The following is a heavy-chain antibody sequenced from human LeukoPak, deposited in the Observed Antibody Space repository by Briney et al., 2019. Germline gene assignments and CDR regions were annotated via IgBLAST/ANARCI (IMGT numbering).Heavy chain of an antibody. CDR3: ARDIVYDSSGYYLPFDY. CDR2: INPSGGST. J-gene: IGHJ4*02. D-gene: IGHD3-22*01. Sequence: GASVKVSCKASGYTFTSYGISWVRQAPGQGLEWMGIINPSGGSTSYAQKFQGRVTMTRDTSTSTVYMELSSLRSEDTAVYYCARDIVYDSSGYYLPFDYWGQGTLVTVSS. V-gene: IGHV1-46*01. CDR1: GYTFTSYG.